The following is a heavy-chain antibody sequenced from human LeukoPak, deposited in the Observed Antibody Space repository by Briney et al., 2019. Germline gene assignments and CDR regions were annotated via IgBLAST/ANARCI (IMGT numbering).Heavy chain of an antibody. CDR2: IMPLFNTA. J-gene: IGHJ6*03. CDR1: GGTFSSYS. CDR3: ARVDRYHYYLDV. Sequence: ASVKVSCKASGGTFSSYSIAWVRQAPGQGLEWMGGIMPLFNTANYAQQFQGRVTITTDESTSTAYMELSSLRFEDTAMYYCARVDRYHYYLDVWGKGTTVTVSS. V-gene: IGHV1-69*05.